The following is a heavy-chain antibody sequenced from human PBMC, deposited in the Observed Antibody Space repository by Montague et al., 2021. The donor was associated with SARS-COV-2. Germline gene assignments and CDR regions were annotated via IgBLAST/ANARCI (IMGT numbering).Heavy chain of an antibody. V-gene: IGHV4-61*02. Sequence: TLSLTCSVFGDSINNVNYFWSWIRQPAGKGLEWIGRVYTSGSTDYNPSLKSRVTMLLDKSANELTLQVTSVTAADTAVYYCARVSGYGSGSSFNWFDSWGQGLVVTVSS. CDR2: VYTSGST. CDR1: GDSINNVNYF. D-gene: IGHD3-10*01. J-gene: IGHJ5*01. CDR3: ARVSGYGSGSSFNWFDS.